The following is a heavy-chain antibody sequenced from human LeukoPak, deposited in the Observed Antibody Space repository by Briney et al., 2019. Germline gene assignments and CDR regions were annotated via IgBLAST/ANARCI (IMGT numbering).Heavy chain of an antibody. CDR1: GFTFSSYW. J-gene: IGHJ4*02. D-gene: IGHD1-26*01. CDR2: IKQDGSEK. Sequence: GGSLRLSCAASGFTFSSYWMTWVRQAPGKGLEWVANIKQDGSEKYYVDSVKGRFTISRDNAKNSLYLQMNSLRVEDTALYYCTKRVKYGGTWDHFADWGQGTLVTVSS. CDR3: TKRVKYGGTWDHFAD. V-gene: IGHV3-7*03.